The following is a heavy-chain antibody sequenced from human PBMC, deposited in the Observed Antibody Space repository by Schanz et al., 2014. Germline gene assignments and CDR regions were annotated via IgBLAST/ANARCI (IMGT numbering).Heavy chain of an antibody. CDR3: ARDPVEGAPTPYYFDS. CDR2: ISRDGTTS. D-gene: IGHD1-26*01. CDR1: GFTVSSNY. V-gene: IGHV3-11*04. J-gene: IGHJ4*02. Sequence: VQLVESGGGLIQPGGSLRLSCAVSGFTVSSNYMSWVRQAPGKGLEWLSYISRDGTTSYYADSVKGRFTISRDNAKNSLYLQMNSLRAEDTGLYFCARDPVEGAPTPYYFDSWGPGTLVTVSS.